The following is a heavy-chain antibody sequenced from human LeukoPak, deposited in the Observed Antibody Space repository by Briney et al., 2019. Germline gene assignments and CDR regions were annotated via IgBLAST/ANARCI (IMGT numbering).Heavy chain of an antibody. J-gene: IGHJ4*02. CDR2: ISSSGSTI. CDR1: GFTFSDYY. CDR3: ARGHTAVTRHFDF. Sequence: PGGSLRLSCAASGFTFSDYYMSWIRQALGKGLEWVSYISSSGSTIYYADSVKGRFTISRDNAKNSLYLQMNSLRAEDTAVYYCARGHTAVTRHFDFWGQGTLVTVSS. V-gene: IGHV3-11*04. D-gene: IGHD4-17*01.